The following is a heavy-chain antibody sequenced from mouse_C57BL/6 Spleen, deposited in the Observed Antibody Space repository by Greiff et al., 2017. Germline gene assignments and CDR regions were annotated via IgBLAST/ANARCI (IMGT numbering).Heavy chain of an antibody. D-gene: IGHD1-1*02. CDR2: IYPGDGDT. Sequence: VKLQESGPELVKPGASVKISCKASGYAFSSSWMNWVKQRPGKGLEWIGRIYPGDGDTNYNGKFKGKATLTADKSSSTAYMQLSSLTSEDSAVYFCARRGGAGFAYWGQGTLVTVSA. CDR1: GYAFSSSW. V-gene: IGHV1-82*01. CDR3: ARRGGAGFAY. J-gene: IGHJ3*01.